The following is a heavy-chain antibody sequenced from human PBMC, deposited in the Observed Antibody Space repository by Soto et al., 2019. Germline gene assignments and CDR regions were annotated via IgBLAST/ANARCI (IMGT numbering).Heavy chain of an antibody. CDR1: GYSFTSYW. D-gene: IGHD3-3*01. CDR2: IYPGDSDT. Sequence: GESLKISCKGSGYSFTSYWIGWVRQMPGKGLEWMGIIYPGDSDTRYSPSFQGQVTISADKSISTAYLQWSSLKASDTAMYYCARHERVQGYDFWSGYYVPNWFDPWGQGTLVTVSS. CDR3: ARHERVQGYDFWSGYYVPNWFDP. J-gene: IGHJ5*02. V-gene: IGHV5-51*01.